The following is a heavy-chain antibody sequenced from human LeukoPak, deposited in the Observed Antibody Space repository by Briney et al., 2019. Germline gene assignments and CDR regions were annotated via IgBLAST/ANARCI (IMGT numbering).Heavy chain of an antibody. CDR2: FDPEDGET. CDR3: ATPGSGSYYPSWVYQH. D-gene: IGHD3-10*01. J-gene: IGHJ1*01. V-gene: IGHV1-24*01. Sequence: ASVKVSCKVSGYTLTELSMHWVRQAPGKGLAWMGGFDPEDGETIYAQKFQGRVTMTEDTSTDTAYMELSSLRSEDTAVYYCATPGSGSYYPSWVYQHWGQGILVTVSS. CDR1: GYTLTELS.